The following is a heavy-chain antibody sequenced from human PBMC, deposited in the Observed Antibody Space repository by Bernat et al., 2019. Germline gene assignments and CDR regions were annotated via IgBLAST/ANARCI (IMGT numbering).Heavy chain of an antibody. D-gene: IGHD6-13*01. J-gene: IGHJ4*02. Sequence: EVQLVESGGGVIRPGGSLRLSCAASGFTFDDYGMSWVRQAPGKGLEWVSGINWSGGSTGYADSVKGRFTISRDNAKNSLYLQMNSLRAEDTALYYCARAPYSGSWYDFDYWGQGTLVTISS. V-gene: IGHV3-20*04. CDR1: GFTFDDYG. CDR3: ARAPYSGSWYDFDY. CDR2: INWSGGST.